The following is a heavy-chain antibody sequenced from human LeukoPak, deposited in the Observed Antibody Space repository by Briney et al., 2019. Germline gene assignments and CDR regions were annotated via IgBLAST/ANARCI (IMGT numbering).Heavy chain of an antibody. J-gene: IGHJ4*02. CDR1: GGSISSGGYY. Sequence: PSETLSLTCTVSGGSISSGGYYWSWIRQHPGKGLEWIEYIYYSGSTYYNPSLKSRVTISVDTSKNQFSLKLSSVTAADTAVYYCARFEQLAYYFDYWGQGTLVTVSS. CDR3: ARFEQLAYYFDY. D-gene: IGHD6-6*01. CDR2: IYYSGST. V-gene: IGHV4-31*03.